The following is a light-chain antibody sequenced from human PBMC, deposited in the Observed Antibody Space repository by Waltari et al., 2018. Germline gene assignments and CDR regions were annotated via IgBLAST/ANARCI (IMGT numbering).Light chain of an antibody. J-gene: IGLJ2*01. CDR1: GSDIGTYKY. CDR2: EVS. Sequence: QSALTQPPSASGSPGQSVTISCTGTGSDIGTYKYVSWYQQHPAKAPNLILYEVSRRPSGVPDRFSGSRFGDTASLTVSGLQADDEAEYYCSSYAGSYYFISFGGGTKLTVL. V-gene: IGLV2-8*01. CDR3: SSYAGSYYFIS.